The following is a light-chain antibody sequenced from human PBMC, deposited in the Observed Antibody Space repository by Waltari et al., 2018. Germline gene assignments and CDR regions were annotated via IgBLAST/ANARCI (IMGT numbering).Light chain of an antibody. CDR1: QSLLHSNGYNY. Sequence: EIVMTQSPLSLRVTPGEPASISCRSSQSLLHSNGYNYLEWYLQKPGQSPQLLIYLGSNRASGVPDRISGSGSGTDFTLEISRVEAEDVGLYFCMQSLQTPYTFGQGIKVEIK. V-gene: IGKV2-28*01. J-gene: IGKJ2*01. CDR3: MQSLQTPYT. CDR2: LGS.